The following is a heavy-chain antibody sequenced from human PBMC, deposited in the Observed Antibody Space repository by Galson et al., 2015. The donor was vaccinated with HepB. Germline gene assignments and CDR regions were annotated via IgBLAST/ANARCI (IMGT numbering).Heavy chain of an antibody. CDR3: AREYRSNWFWLDP. J-gene: IGHJ5*02. V-gene: IGHV3-66*01. Sequence: SLRLSCAASGFTVSTNYMTWVRQAPGKGLEWVSLIYSGGSTYYADSVKGRFTISRDNSKNTLYLQMNSLRAEDTAVYYCAREYRSNWFWLDPWGQGTLVTVSS. CDR2: IYSGGST. D-gene: IGHD6-13*01. CDR1: GFTVSTNY.